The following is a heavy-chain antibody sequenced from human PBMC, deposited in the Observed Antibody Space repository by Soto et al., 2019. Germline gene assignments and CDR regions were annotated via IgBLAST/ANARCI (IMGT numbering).Heavy chain of an antibody. V-gene: IGHV1-69*12. CDR2: IIPIFGTA. CDR3: ATPPEGGSAEYSYGMDV. D-gene: IGHD3-16*01. Sequence: QVQLVKSGAEVKKPGSSVKVSCKASGGTFRSSAISWVRQAPGQGLEWMGGIIPIFGTADYAQKFQDRVTLAADEAPSTAYMEMSSIRFDDTAVYYCATPPEGGSAEYSYGMDVWGQGTTVTVSS. CDR1: GGTFRSSA. J-gene: IGHJ6*02.